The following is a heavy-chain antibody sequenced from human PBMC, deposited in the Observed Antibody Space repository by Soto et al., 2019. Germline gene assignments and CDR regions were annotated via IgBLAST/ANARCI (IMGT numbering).Heavy chain of an antibody. CDR1: GFTFSCYA. CDR3: ARDQHVKHVGANTWNY. J-gene: IGHJ4*02. Sequence: QVQLVESGGGVVQPGRSLRLSFAASGFTFSCYAMHWVRQAPRKGLEWVAVISYDGCNKYYAASVKGRFTISRDNSKNTLYLKMNSRRAEDTAVYYCARDQHVKHVGANTWNYWGQGTMVTVSS. V-gene: IGHV3-30-3*01. CDR2: ISYDGCNK. D-gene: IGHD1-26*01.